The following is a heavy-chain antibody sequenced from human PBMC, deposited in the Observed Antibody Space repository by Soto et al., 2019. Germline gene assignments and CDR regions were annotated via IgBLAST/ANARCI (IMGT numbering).Heavy chain of an antibody. D-gene: IGHD3-22*01. CDR3: AHSPYSDTTGYYYFDH. CDR1: GFSLSTSGVG. V-gene: IGHV2-5*02. Sequence: VSGPTLVNPTQTLTLTCTCSGFSLSTSGVGVGWIRQPPGKALEWLALIYWDGDNRSCPSLKSRLTITKDTSKNQVVLTMTNMDPVDTATYFCAHSPYSDTTGYYYFDHWGQGALVTVSS. CDR2: IYWDGDN. J-gene: IGHJ4*02.